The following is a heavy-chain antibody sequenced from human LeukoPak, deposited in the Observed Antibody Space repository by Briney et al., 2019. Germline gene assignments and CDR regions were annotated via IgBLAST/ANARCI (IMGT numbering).Heavy chain of an antibody. CDR3: ARESAVWRAPENGAFDI. CDR2: IIPIFGTA. V-gene: IGHV1-69*05. D-gene: IGHD3-3*01. Sequence: SVKVSCKASGGTFSSYAISWVRQAPGQGLEWMGGIIPIFGTANYAQKFQGRVTITTDESTSTAYMELSSLRSEDTAVYYCARESAVWRAPENGAFDIWGQGTMVTVSS. CDR1: GGTFSSYA. J-gene: IGHJ3*02.